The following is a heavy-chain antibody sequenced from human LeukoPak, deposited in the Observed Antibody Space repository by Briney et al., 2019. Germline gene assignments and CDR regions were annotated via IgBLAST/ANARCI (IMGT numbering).Heavy chain of an antibody. J-gene: IGHJ5*02. D-gene: IGHD3-10*01. CDR1: GGSISSYY. V-gene: IGHV4-59*06. CDR2: IYYSGST. Sequence: SETLSLTCTVSGGSISSYYWSWIRQHPGKGLEWIGYIYYSGSTYYNPSLKSRVTISVDTSKNQFSLKLSSVTAADTAVYYCARVRFGELFWFDPWGQGTLVTVSS. CDR3: ARVRFGELFWFDP.